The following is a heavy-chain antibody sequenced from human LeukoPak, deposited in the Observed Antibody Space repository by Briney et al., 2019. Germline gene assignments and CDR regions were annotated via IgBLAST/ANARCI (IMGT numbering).Heavy chain of an antibody. D-gene: IGHD4/OR15-4a*01. Sequence: GRSLRLSCAASGFSFSTYGMHWVRQAPGKGLEWVGRIKSKTDGGTTDYAAPVKGRFTISRDDSKNTLYLQMNSLKTEDTAVYYCTTDFVQTTSHFDSWGQGTLVTVSS. J-gene: IGHJ4*02. CDR1: GFSFSTYG. V-gene: IGHV3-15*01. CDR2: IKSKTDGGTT. CDR3: TTDFVQTTSHFDS.